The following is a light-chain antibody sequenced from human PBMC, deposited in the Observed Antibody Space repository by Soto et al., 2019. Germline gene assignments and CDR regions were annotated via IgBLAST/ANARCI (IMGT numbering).Light chain of an antibody. CDR2: LNSDGRH. Sequence: QSVLTQSPSASASLGASVKLTCTLSSRHSSYAIAWHQQQPEKGPRYLMKLNSDGRHTKGDGIPDCFSGSSSGTERYLTISRLQSEDEADYYCQTWGTGILVFGGGTKLTVL. V-gene: IGLV4-69*01. J-gene: IGLJ2*01. CDR1: SRHSSYA. CDR3: QTWGTGILV.